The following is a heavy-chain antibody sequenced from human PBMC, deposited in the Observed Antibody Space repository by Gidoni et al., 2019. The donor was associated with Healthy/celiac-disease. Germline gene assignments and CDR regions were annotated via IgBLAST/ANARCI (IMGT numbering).Heavy chain of an antibody. J-gene: IGHJ3*02. CDR3: ARVQGYCSSTSCYTRIRDAFDI. CDR1: GGSISSGCYY. D-gene: IGHD2-2*02. CDR2: IYSSGST. V-gene: IGHV4-31*03. Sequence: QVQLQESGPGLVKTSQTLSFTCTVSGGSISSGCYYWIGIRQHPGKGLEWIGYIYSSGSTYYTPSLKSRVTISVDTSKYQFSLKLSSVTAADTAVYYCARVQGYCSSTSCYTRIRDAFDIWGQGTMVTVSS.